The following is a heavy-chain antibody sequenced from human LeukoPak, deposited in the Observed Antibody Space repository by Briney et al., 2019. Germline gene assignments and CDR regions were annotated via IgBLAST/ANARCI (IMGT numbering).Heavy chain of an antibody. J-gene: IGHJ4*02. Sequence: GGSLRLSCAASGFTFSSYSMNWVRQAPGKGLEWVSYISSSSSAIYYSDSVKGRFTISRDNAKNSLFLQMNSLRAEDTAVYYWARDRGGGSSQNYFDYGGQGPWVPVSS. D-gene: IGHD6-6*01. CDR1: GFTFSSYS. CDR2: ISSSSSAI. V-gene: IGHV3-48*01. CDR3: ARDRGGGSSQNYFDY.